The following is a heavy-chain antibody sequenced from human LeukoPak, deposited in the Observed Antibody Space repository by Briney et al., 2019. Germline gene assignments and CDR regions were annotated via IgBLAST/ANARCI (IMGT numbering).Heavy chain of an antibody. Sequence: ASVNVSYKPSGYTFTNYGIYLVRQAPAQGLEWMGWVNVKKGNTNYAQKLQGRVTLTTDTSTSTAYTELRSLTSDDTALYYCARDSQWPKWGQGTLVTVSS. CDR2: VNVKKGNT. CDR3: ARDSQWPK. D-gene: IGHD6-19*01. V-gene: IGHV1-18*01. J-gene: IGHJ4*02. CDR1: GYTFTNYG.